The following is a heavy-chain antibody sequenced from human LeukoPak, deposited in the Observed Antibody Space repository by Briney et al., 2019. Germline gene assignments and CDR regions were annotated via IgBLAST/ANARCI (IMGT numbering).Heavy chain of an antibody. Sequence: GGSLRLSCAASGFTFSSYAMHWVRQAPGKGLEWVAVISYDGSNKYYADSVKGRFTISRDNSKNTLYLQMNSLRAEDTAVYYCARWGSWGSDYYDSSGYPSESNWFDPWGQGTLVTVSS. J-gene: IGHJ5*02. CDR3: ARWGSWGSDYYDSSGYPSESNWFDP. CDR1: GFTFSSYA. CDR2: ISYDGSNK. D-gene: IGHD3-22*01. V-gene: IGHV3-30-3*01.